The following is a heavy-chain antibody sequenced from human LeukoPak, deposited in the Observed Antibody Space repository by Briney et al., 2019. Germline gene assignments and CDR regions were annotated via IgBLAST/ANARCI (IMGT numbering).Heavy chain of an antibody. D-gene: IGHD5-24*01. CDR1: GFTFSSYA. CDR3: ARDRGVGRRDGYNDNFQH. V-gene: IGHV3-23*01. J-gene: IGHJ1*01. Sequence: QAGGSLRLSCAASGFTFSSYAMSWVRQAPGKGLEWVSAISGSGGSTYYADSVKGRFTISRDNAKNSLYLQMNSLRAEDTAVYYCARDRGVGRRDGYNDNFQHWGQGTLVTVSS. CDR2: ISGSGGST.